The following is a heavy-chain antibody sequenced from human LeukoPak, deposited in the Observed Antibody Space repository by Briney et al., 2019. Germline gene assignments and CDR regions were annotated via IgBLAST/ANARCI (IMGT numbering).Heavy chain of an antibody. J-gene: IGHJ3*01. CDR2: INANTGGT. D-gene: IGHD3-22*01. CDR1: GYTFTTFY. Sequence: ASVKVSCKASGYTFTTFYIHWVRQAPGQGLEWMGWINANTGGTSYAQKFQDGVTMTRNPSINTAYMELSRLRSDDTAVYYCAKVSESGYSSKPFDLWGQGTMVTVSS. V-gene: IGHV1-2*02. CDR3: AKVSESGYSSKPFDL.